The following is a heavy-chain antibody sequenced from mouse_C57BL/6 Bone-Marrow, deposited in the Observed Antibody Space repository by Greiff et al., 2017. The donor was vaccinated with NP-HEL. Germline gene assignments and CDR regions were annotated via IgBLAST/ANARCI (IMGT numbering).Heavy chain of an antibody. CDR3: ARPLYYGNYWDY. D-gene: IGHD2-1*01. CDR1: GFTFSSYG. CDR2: ISSGGSYT. V-gene: IGHV5-6*01. J-gene: IGHJ2*01. Sequence: EVKLMESGGDLVKPGGSLKLSCAASGFTFSSYGMSWVRQTPDKRLEWVATISSGGSYTYYPDSVKGRFTISRDNAKNTLYLQMNSLKSEDTAMYYCARPLYYGNYWDYWGQGTTLTVSS.